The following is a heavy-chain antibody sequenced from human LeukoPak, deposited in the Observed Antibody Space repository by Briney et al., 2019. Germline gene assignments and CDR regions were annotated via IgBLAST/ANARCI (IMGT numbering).Heavy chain of an antibody. Sequence: SETLSLTCTVSGGSISSYYWNWIRQPPGKGLEWIGYIYYSGSTNYNPSLRSRITISVDTSKNQFSLKVSSVTAADTAVYYCARGRLDGWFDPWGQGTLVTVSS. D-gene: IGHD5-24*01. V-gene: IGHV4-59*01. CDR1: GGSISSYY. J-gene: IGHJ5*02. CDR3: ARGRLDGWFDP. CDR2: IYYSGST.